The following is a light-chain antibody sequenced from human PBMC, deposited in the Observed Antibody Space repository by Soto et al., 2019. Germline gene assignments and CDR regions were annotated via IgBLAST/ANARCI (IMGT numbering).Light chain of an antibody. CDR1: QSIGLA. Sequence: EIVLTQSPATLSLSPGERATLSCRASQSIGLAIAWYQHKPGQAPRLLIFDASPRATGIPARFSGSGSGTELNLSISSLEPEDFAVYYCQQRIDRPPWTFGQGTKVESK. CDR3: QQRIDRPPWT. CDR2: DAS. V-gene: IGKV3-11*01. J-gene: IGKJ1*01.